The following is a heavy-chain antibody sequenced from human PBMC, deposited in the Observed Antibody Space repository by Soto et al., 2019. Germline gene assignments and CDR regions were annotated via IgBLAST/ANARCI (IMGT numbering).Heavy chain of an antibody. CDR2: ISYDGSNK. D-gene: IGHD6-13*01. V-gene: IGHV3-30*18. Sequence: QVQLVESGGGVVQPGRSLRLSCAPSGFTFSSYGMHWVRQAPGKGLEWVAVISYDGSNKYYADSVKGRFTISRDNSKNTLHMQMNSLRAEDTAVYYCAKDIGSSSWYWSATLDHWGQGTLVTVSS. J-gene: IGHJ4*02. CDR3: AKDIGSSSWYWSATLDH. CDR1: GFTFSSYG.